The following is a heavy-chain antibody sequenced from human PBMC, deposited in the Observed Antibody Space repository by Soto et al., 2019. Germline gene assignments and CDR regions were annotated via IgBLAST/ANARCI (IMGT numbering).Heavy chain of an antibody. V-gene: IGHV4-30-4*01. Sequence: PSETLSLTCTVSGGSISSGDYYWSWIRQPPGKGLERIGYIYYSGSTYYNPSLKSRVTISVDTSKNQFSLKLSSVTAADTAVYYCARSSSGGSSAWFDPWGQGTLVTVSS. J-gene: IGHJ5*02. CDR3: ARSSSGGSSAWFDP. CDR1: GGSISSGDYY. D-gene: IGHD2-15*01. CDR2: IYYSGST.